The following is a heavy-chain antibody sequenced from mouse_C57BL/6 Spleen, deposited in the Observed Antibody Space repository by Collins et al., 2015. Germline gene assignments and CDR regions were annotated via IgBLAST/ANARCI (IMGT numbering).Heavy chain of an antibody. D-gene: IGHD2-3*01. CDR2: IDPSDSYT. V-gene: IGHV1-50*01. J-gene: IGHJ1*03. CDR3: ADGYLDV. Sequence: QVQLQQPGAELVKPGASVKLSCKASGYTFTSYWIQWVKQRPGQGLEWIGEIDPSDSYTNCNQKFKGKATLTVDTSSSTAYMQLSSLTSEDSAVYYCADGYLDVWGTGTTVTVSS. CDR1: GYTFTSYW.